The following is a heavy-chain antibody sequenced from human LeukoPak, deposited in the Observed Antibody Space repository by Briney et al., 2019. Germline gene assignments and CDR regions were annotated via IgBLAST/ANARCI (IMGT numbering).Heavy chain of an antibody. Sequence: GRSLRLSCAASGFTFSSYAMHWVRQAPGKGLEWVAVISYDGSNKYYADSVKGRFTISRDNSKNTLYLQMNSLRAEDTAVYYCARDIRDYFDYWGQGTTVTVSS. D-gene: IGHD3-3*02. CDR1: GFTFSSYA. V-gene: IGHV3-30-3*01. CDR2: ISYDGSNK. CDR3: ARDIRDYFDY. J-gene: IGHJ4*03.